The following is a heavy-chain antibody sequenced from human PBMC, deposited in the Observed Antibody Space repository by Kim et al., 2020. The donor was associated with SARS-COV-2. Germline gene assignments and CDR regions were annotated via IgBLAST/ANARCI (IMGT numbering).Heavy chain of an antibody. CDR1: GYTFSNYG. D-gene: IGHD3-22*01. CDR2: ISGYNGDT. Sequence: ASVKVSCKASGYTFSNYGISWVRQAPGQGLEWVGWISGYNGDTNYAQKLQGRVTMTTDTSTSTAYMELRSLRSDDTAVYYCARTLPRITMIGDCWGQGTLVTVSS. J-gene: IGHJ4*02. V-gene: IGHV1-18*04. CDR3: ARTLPRITMIGDC.